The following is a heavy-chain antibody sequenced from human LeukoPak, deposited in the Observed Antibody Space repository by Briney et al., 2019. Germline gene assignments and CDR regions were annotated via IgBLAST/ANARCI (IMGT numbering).Heavy chain of an antibody. J-gene: IGHJ2*01. V-gene: IGHV4-59*08. CDR3: ARRGRGRATKWYFDL. CDR1: GGTVKDYY. D-gene: IGHD3-10*01. Sequence: SETLSLTCAVSGGTVKDYYWNWFRQPPGKGLEWIGYVFYSGSTTYSPSLDRRVTTSLDTPKSQFSLSLGSVTAADTAVYFCARRGRGRATKWYFDLWGRGTLVTVSS. CDR2: VFYSGST.